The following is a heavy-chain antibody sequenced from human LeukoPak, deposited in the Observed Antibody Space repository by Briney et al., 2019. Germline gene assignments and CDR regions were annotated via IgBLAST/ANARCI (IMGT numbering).Heavy chain of an antibody. CDR1: GFTVSSNF. V-gene: IGHV3-53*01. CDR3: ATWPGGWYGEDS. Sequence: GGSLRLSCAASGFTVSSNFMGWVRQAPGKGLEWVSVIYGGGSTYYADSVKGRFTISRDTSENTLHLQMNSLRAEDTAVYYCATWPGGWYGEDSWGQGTLVTVSS. D-gene: IGHD6-19*01. J-gene: IGHJ4*02. CDR2: IYGGGST.